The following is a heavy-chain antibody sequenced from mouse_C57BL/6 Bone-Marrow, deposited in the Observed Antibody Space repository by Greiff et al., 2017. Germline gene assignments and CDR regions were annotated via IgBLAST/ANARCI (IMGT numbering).Heavy chain of an antibody. CDR2: IHPNSGST. CDR3: ARDYGSRCAMDY. V-gene: IGHV1-64*01. Sequence: VQLHQPWAELVKPGASVKLSCKASGYTFTSYWMHWVKQRPGQGLEWIGMIHPNSGSTNYNEKFKSKATLTVDKSSSTAYMQLSSLTSEDSAVYYCARDYGSRCAMDYWGQGTSVTVSS. D-gene: IGHD1-1*01. J-gene: IGHJ4*01. CDR1: GYTFTSYW.